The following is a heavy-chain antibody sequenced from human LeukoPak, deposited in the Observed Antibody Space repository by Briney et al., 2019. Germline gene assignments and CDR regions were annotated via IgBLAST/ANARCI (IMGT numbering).Heavy chain of an antibody. D-gene: IGHD4-17*01. V-gene: IGHV1-69*04. CDR3: ARVAAYGDLPS. CDR1: GGTYRSYA. J-gene: IGHJ5*02. Sequence: SVKETCQSTGGTYRSYAISWVRPAPGQGLEWMGRIIPILGIANYAQKFQGRVTITADKSTSTAYMELSSLRSEDTAVYYCARVAAYGDLPSWGQGTLVTVSS. CDR2: IIPILGIA.